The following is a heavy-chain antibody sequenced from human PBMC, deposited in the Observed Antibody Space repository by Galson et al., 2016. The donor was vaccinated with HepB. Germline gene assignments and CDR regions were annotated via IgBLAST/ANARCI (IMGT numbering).Heavy chain of an antibody. D-gene: IGHD6-19*01. Sequence: SLRLSCAASGFTFSIFAMNWVRQAPGKGLVWVAVISYDGNNKYYADSVKGRFTISRDSSQNTLYLQMNSLRTEDTAVYFCARKSMAGPRSYFDYWGQGTLVTVSS. CDR1: GFTFSIFA. CDR3: ARKSMAGPRSYFDY. CDR2: ISYDGNNK. J-gene: IGHJ4*02. V-gene: IGHV3-30*03.